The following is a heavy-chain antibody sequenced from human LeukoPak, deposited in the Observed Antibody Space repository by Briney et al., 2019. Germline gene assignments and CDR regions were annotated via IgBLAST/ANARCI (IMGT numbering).Heavy chain of an antibody. CDR3: ARASTGEQWLVRYFDY. J-gene: IGHJ4*02. D-gene: IGHD6-19*01. CDR1: GFTFSDYY. CDR2: ISSSGSTI. Sequence: GGSLTLSCAASGFTFSDYYMSWIRQAPGKGLEWVSYISSSGSTIYYADSVKGRFTISRDNAKNSLYLQMSSLRAEDTAVYYCARASTGEQWLVRYFDYWGQGTLVTVSS. V-gene: IGHV3-11*04.